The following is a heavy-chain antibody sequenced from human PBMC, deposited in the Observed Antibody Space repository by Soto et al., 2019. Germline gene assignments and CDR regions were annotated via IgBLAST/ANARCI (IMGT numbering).Heavy chain of an antibody. CDR2: IDPSDSYT. Sequence: GESLKISCKGSGYSFTSYWISWVRQMPGKGLEWMGRIDPSDSYTNYSPSFQGHVTISADKSISTAYLQWSSLKASDTAMYYCARGTNYPYYYYGMDVWGQGTTVTVSS. J-gene: IGHJ6*02. CDR1: GYSFTSYW. V-gene: IGHV5-10-1*01. D-gene: IGHD1-7*01. CDR3: ARGTNYPYYYYGMDV.